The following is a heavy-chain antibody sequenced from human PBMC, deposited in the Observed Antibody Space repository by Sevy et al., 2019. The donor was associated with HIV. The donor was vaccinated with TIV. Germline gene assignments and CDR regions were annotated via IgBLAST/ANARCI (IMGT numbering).Heavy chain of an antibody. Sequence: EGSLRLSCVTSGFTFRTSGMHWVRQSPGKGLEWVAIISYDEAHKNYADSVRGRFSISKDNSKNTLYLQMSSLKTEETAVYYCAKDYSAGITFVRGAYRARGDYFDYWGQGTQVTVSS. V-gene: IGHV3-30*18. D-gene: IGHD3-10*01. CDR2: ISYDEAHK. CDR1: GFTFRTSG. CDR3: AKDYSAGITFVRGAYRARGDYFDY. J-gene: IGHJ4*02.